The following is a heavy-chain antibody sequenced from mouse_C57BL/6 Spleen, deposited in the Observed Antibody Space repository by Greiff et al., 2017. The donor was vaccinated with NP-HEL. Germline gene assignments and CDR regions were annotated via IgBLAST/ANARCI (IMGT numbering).Heavy chain of an antibody. V-gene: IGHV1-54*01. Sequence: VQLQQSGAELVRPGTSVQVSCKASGYAFTNYLIEWVKRRPGQGLEWIGVINPGSGGTNYNEKFKGKATLTADKSSSTAYMQLSSLTSEDSAVYFWAKTLYYSNLYAMDYWGQGTSVTVSS. CDR3: AKTLYYSNLYAMDY. D-gene: IGHD2-5*01. J-gene: IGHJ4*01. CDR2: INPGSGGT. CDR1: GYAFTNYL.